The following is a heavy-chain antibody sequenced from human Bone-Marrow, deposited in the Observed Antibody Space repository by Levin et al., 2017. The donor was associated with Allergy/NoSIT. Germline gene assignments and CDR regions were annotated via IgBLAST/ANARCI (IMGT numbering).Heavy chain of an antibody. CDR3: VKDVSRMVASGGDF. V-gene: IGHV3-30*18. CDR1: GFTLSSFG. CDR2: ISYDGRNK. Sequence: GGSLRLSCAASGFTLSSFGMHWVRQAPGKGLEWVAAISYDGRNKYYGDSVKGRFTISRDTSKNTLSLQMSSLRPEDTAVYYCVKDVSRMVASGGDFWGQGTLVTVSS. J-gene: IGHJ4*02. D-gene: IGHD3-16*01.